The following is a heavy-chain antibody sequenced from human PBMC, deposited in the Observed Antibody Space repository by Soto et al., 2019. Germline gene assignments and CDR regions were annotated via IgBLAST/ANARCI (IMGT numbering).Heavy chain of an antibody. D-gene: IGHD3-10*01. J-gene: IGHJ3*02. CDR1: GFSFSSYW. CDR3: ARGAGSYFRRVVGAFDI. Sequence: GGSLRLSCTAPGFSFSSYWMSWVRQAPGKGLEWVANIKQDGSEKYYVDSVKGRFTISRDNAKNSLYLRMNSLRAEDTAVYYCARGAGSYFRRVVGAFDIWGQGTMVTVSS. CDR2: IKQDGSEK. V-gene: IGHV3-7*04.